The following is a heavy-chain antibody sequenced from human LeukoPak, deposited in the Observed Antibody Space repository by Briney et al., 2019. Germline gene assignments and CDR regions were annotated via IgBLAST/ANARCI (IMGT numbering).Heavy chain of an antibody. D-gene: IGHD1-26*01. CDR3: ARQTTVGAEIGNYLGY. J-gene: IGHJ4*02. Sequence: GESLKISCKGSGYSFTSYWIAWVRQMPGKGLEWMGIIYPHDSDTRYSPSFQGQVTISADKSISTAFLQWGSLKASDTAVYYCARQTTVGAEIGNYLGYWGQGSLVTVSS. V-gene: IGHV5-51*01. CDR1: GYSFTSYW. CDR2: IYPHDSDT.